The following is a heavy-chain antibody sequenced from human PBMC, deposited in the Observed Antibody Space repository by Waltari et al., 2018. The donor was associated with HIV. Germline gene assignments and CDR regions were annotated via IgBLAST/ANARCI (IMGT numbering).Heavy chain of an antibody. CDR1: GFTFSRYA. J-gene: IGHJ4*01. CDR3: AATVTTPGTFDY. D-gene: IGHD4-17*01. Sequence: EVQLVESGGGLVRPGGSLRLACAVSGFTFSRYAMNWVRQIPGKGLQWVSYISPTGDFIYHADSVQGRFIISRDNTKKSLYLQMKDLRDSDTAVYHCAATVTTPGTFDYWGNGTLVSV. CDR2: ISPTGDFI. V-gene: IGHV3-21*01.